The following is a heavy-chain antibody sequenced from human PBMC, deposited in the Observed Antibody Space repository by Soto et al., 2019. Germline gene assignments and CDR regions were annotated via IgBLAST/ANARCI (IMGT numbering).Heavy chain of an antibody. CDR3: ATGSYGSAGYYTRAKGNWFDP. V-gene: IGHV3-23*01. J-gene: IGHJ5*02. Sequence: PGGSLRLSCASSGLTLSSYAMSWVRQAPGKGLEWVSAISASGVSTYYADSVKGRFTISRDDSKNTLYLQMSSLSAEDTAVYYCATGSYGSAGYYTRAKGNWFDPWGQGTLVTVSS. CDR1: GLTLSSYA. CDR2: ISASGVST. D-gene: IGHD3-10*01.